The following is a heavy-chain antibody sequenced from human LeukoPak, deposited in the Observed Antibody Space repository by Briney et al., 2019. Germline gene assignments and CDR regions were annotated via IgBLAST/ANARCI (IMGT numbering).Heavy chain of an antibody. J-gene: IGHJ4*02. CDR2: IYPGDSDT. D-gene: IGHD3-22*01. V-gene: IGHV5-51*01. Sequence: GESLKISCKGSGYSFTSYWIGWVRQMPGKGLEWMGIIYPGDSDTRYSPSFQGQVTISADKSISTAYLQWSSLKASDTAMYYCASSGNYYDSGGPPYYWGQGTLVTVSS. CDR1: GYSFTSYW. CDR3: ASSGNYYDSGGPPYY.